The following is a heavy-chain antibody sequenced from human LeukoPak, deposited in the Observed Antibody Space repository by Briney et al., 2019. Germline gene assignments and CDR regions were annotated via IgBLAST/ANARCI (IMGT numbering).Heavy chain of an antibody. D-gene: IGHD4-17*01. CDR3: ARHGFLLVTTKGWFDP. CDR2: IHYSGSA. Sequence: PSETLSLTCTVSGDSISSSTYYWGWVRQPPGKGLEWIGSIHYSGSAYYNPSLKSRVTMSVDTSNNQFSLKLSSVTAADTAVYYCARHGFLLVTTKGWFDPWGQGTLVTVSS. CDR1: GDSISSSTYY. J-gene: IGHJ5*02. V-gene: IGHV4-39*01.